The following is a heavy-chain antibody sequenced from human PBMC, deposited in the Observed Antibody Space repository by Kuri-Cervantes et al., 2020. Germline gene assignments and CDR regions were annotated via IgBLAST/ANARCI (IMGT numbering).Heavy chain of an antibody. CDR3: ARSTESGVGY. CDR1: GGSFSGYY. D-gene: IGHD7-27*01. Sequence: SETLSLTCAVYGGSFSGYYWSWIRQPPGKGLEWIGEINHSGSTNYNPSLKSRVTISVDTSKNQFSLKLSSVTAADTAVYYCARSTESGVGYWGQGTLVTVSS. CDR2: INHSGST. V-gene: IGHV4-34*01. J-gene: IGHJ4*02.